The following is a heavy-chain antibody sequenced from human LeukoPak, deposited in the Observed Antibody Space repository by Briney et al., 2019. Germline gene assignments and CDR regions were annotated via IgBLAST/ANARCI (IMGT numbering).Heavy chain of an antibody. D-gene: IGHD1-26*01. J-gene: IGHJ4*02. CDR1: GFTFSNYW. Sequence: PGGSLRLSCAATGFTFSNYWMGWFRQAPGKGLEWVANIKYDGRDKQYVDSVKGRFTISRDNAKNSLFLQMNSLRAEDTAVYYCARYLNSGPEDFWGQGTLVTVSS. CDR3: ARYLNSGPEDF. CDR2: IKYDGRDK. V-gene: IGHV3-7*01.